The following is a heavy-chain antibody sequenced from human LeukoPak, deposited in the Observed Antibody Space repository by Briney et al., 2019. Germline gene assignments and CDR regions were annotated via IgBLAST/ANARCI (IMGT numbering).Heavy chain of an antibody. V-gene: IGHV4-61*01. D-gene: IGHD5-24*01. CDR3: ARANRRDGYNYPGY. J-gene: IGHJ4*02. Sequence: SENLSLTCTVSAGSISSGSYYWSWLRQPLGKGLEWIGYIYYSGSTNYNPSLKSRVTITVDTSKNQFSLKLSSVTAADTAVYYCARANRRDGYNYPGYWGQGTLVTVSS. CDR2: IYYSGST. CDR1: AGSISSGSYY.